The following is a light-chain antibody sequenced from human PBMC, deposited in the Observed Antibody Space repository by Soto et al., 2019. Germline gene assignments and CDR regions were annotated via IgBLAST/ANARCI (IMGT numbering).Light chain of an antibody. CDR1: SSNIVDNF. Sequence: QSVWTQPPSMSAAPGQKVPISCSGSSSNIVDNFVSWYQHLPGTAPKLLIFDNSQRPSEIPDRFFGSKSGTIATLAITGPQTGDEAVYYCATWDSNLSAVVFGGGTKLTVL. CDR2: DNS. V-gene: IGLV1-51*01. CDR3: ATWDSNLSAVV. J-gene: IGLJ2*01.